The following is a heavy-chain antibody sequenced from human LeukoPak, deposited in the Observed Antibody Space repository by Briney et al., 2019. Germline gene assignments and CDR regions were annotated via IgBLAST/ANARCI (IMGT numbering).Heavy chain of an antibody. Sequence: ASETLSLTCTVSGGSISSGDYYWSWIRQPPGKGLEWIGYIYYSGSTYYNPSLKSRVTISEDTSKSQFSLNLSSVTAADTAVYYCARSTPSTNRNYPPLFSFDSWGQGTLVTVSS. CDR3: ARSTPSTNRNYPPLFSFDS. J-gene: IGHJ4*02. V-gene: IGHV4-30-4*02. CDR1: GGSISSGDYY. D-gene: IGHD1-7*01. CDR2: IYYSGST.